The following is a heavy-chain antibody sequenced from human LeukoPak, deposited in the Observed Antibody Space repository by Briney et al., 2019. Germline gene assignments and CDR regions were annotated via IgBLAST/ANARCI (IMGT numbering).Heavy chain of an antibody. CDR3: ARDRYENYYGSGSYYNDWVDY. Sequence: PGRSLRLSCAASGFTFDDYAMHWGRQAPGKGLEWVLGISWNSGSIGYADSVKGRFTISRDNAKNSLYLQMNSLRAEDTAVYYCARDRYENYYGSGSYYNDWVDYWGQGTLVTVSS. CDR2: ISWNSGSI. V-gene: IGHV3-9*01. J-gene: IGHJ4*02. D-gene: IGHD3-10*01. CDR1: GFTFDDYA.